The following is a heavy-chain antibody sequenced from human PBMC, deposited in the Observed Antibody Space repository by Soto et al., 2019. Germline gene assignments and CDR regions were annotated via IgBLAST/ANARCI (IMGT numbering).Heavy chain of an antibody. J-gene: IGHJ3*02. CDR1: GYTFTSYG. Sequence: QVPLVQSGAEVKKPGASVKVSCKASGYTFTSYGISWVRQAPGQGLEWMGWIRAYNGNTNYALKLQGRVTMTTGTSTRRAYMELRRLRSNNMAVYYCARGESSGCIGGDDFYIWGQGTMVTVSS. D-gene: IGHD6-19*01. CDR3: ARGESSGCIGGDDFYI. CDR2: IRAYNGNT. V-gene: IGHV1-18*03.